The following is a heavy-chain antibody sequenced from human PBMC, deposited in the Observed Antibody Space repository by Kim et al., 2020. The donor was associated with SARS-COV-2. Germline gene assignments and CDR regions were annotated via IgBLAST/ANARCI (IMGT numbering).Heavy chain of an antibody. V-gene: IGHV4-59*01. CDR1: GGSISSYY. J-gene: IGHJ5*02. D-gene: IGHD3-22*01. CDR3: ARARDSSGYYLESPFDP. Sequence: SETLSLTCTVSGGSISSYYWSWIRQPPGKGLEWIGYIYYSGSTNYNPSLKSRVTISVDTSKNQFSLKLSSVTAADTAVYYCARARDSSGYYLESPFDPWGQGTLVTVSS. CDR2: IYYSGST.